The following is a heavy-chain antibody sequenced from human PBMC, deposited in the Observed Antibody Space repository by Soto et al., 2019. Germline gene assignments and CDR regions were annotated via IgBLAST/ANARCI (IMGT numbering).Heavy chain of an antibody. Sequence: QVQLVESGGGVVQPGRSLRLSCAASGFTFRRYAMHWVRQAPGKGLEWVAVISYDGSNKYYADSVKGRFTISRDNSKNTLYLQMNSLRAEDTAVYYCARDLFVGATSYWGQGTLVTVSS. CDR1: GFTFRRYA. CDR3: ARDLFVGATSY. CDR2: ISYDGSNK. D-gene: IGHD1-26*01. J-gene: IGHJ4*02. V-gene: IGHV3-30-3*01.